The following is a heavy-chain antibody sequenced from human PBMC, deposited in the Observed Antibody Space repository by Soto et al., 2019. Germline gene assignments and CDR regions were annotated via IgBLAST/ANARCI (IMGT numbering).Heavy chain of an antibody. J-gene: IGHJ6*02. V-gene: IGHV1-2*04. Sequence: ASVKVSCKASGYTFTGYYMHWVRQAPGQGLEWMGWINPNSGGTNYAQKFQGCVTMTRDTSISTAYMELSRLRSDDTAVYYCARDRDPYTATPGYYYYGMDVWGQGTTVTVSS. CDR3: ARDRDPYTATPGYYYYGMDV. CDR2: INPNSGGT. D-gene: IGHD5-18*01. CDR1: GYTFTGYY.